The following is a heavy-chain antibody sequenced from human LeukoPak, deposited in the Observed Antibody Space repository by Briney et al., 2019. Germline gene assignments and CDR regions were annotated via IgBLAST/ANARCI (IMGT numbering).Heavy chain of an antibody. CDR1: GGSISSSSYY. CDR3: ARLARGSTIAVAGTIDY. CDR2: IYYSGST. J-gene: IGHJ4*02. Sequence: SETLSLTCTVSGGSISSSSYYWGWIRQPPGKGLEWIGSIYYSGSTYYNPSLKSRVTISVDTSKNQFSLKLSSVTAADTAVYYCARLARGSTIAVAGTIDYWGQGTLVTVSS. V-gene: IGHV4-39*01. D-gene: IGHD6-19*01.